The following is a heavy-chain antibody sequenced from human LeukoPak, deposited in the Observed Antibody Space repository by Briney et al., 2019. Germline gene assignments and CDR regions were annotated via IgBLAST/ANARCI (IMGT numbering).Heavy chain of an antibody. V-gene: IGHV3-7*01. Sequence: GGSLRLSCAASGFTFSTYWMSWVRQAPGKGLEWVANIKEDGSEKYYGDSVKGRFTISRDNAKNSLYLEMNSLRVEDAAVYYCARDSSGYQWGQGALVTVSS. J-gene: IGHJ4*02. CDR2: IKEDGSEK. D-gene: IGHD3-22*01. CDR3: ARDSSGYQ. CDR1: GFTFSTYW.